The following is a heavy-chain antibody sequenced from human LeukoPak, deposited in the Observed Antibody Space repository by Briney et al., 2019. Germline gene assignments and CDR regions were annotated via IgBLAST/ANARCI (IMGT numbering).Heavy chain of an antibody. CDR1: GGSISSYY. V-gene: IGHV4-59*01. CDR3: ARVRNYVWGSYAFDI. CDR2: IYYSGST. Sequence: PSETLSLTCTVSGGSISSYYWSWIRQPPGKGLEWIGYIYYSGSTNYNPSLKSRVTISVDTSKNQFSPKLSSVTAADTAVYYCARVRNYVWGSYAFDIWGQGTMVTVSS. J-gene: IGHJ3*02. D-gene: IGHD3-16*01.